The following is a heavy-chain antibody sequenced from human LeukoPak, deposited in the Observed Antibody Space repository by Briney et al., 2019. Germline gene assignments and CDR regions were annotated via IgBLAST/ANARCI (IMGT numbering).Heavy chain of an antibody. CDR3: ARDVNWGGTYFDY. V-gene: IGHV3-7*03. J-gene: IGHJ4*02. CDR1: GFTFSSHW. D-gene: IGHD7-27*01. CDR2: IKQDGSEK. Sequence: GGSLRLSCAGSGFTFSSHWIGWVRQAPGKGLEWVANIKQDGSEKYYVDSVKGRFTISRDNAENSLYLQMNSLRAEDTAVYYCARDVNWGGTYFDYWGQGTLVTVSS.